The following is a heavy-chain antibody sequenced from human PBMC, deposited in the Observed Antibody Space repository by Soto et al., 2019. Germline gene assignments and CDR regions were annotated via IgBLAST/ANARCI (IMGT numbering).Heavy chain of an antibody. D-gene: IGHD5-18*01. CDR1: GFTFTNYA. V-gene: IGHV1-3*01. J-gene: IGHJ3*02. CDR2: INAGNGNT. CDR3: AREQAAIHHDAYAI. Sequence: GASVKVSCKTSGFTFTNYAMHWVRQAPGQRLEWMGWINAGNGNTRYLQKFQGRVTITRDTSTSTTYMELSSLTSEDTAVYYCAREQAAIHHDAYAISAQRTTDPVSS.